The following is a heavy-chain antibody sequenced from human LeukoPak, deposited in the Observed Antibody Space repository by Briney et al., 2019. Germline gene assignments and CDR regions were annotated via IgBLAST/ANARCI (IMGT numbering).Heavy chain of an antibody. V-gene: IGHV1-69*02. J-gene: IGHJ6*02. Sequence: ASVKVSCKASGGTFSSYTISWVRQAPGQGLEWMGRIIPILGIANSAQKFQGRVTITADKSTSTAYMEPSSLRSEDTAVYYCARGAPYGPHYYYYYGMDVWGQGTTVTVSS. CDR3: ARGAPYGPHYYYYYGMDV. D-gene: IGHD4-17*01. CDR2: IIPILGIA. CDR1: GGTFSSYT.